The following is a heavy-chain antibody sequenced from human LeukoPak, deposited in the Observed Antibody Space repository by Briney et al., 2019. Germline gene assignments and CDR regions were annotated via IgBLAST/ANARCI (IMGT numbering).Heavy chain of an antibody. J-gene: IGHJ4*02. D-gene: IGHD6-13*01. CDR3: ARGIGSWYYFDY. V-gene: IGHV4-4*02. Sequence: SETLSLTCGVSGGSVISTNWWTWVRQPPGKGQEWIGEVHLDGRTNYNPSLESRLTISVDLSENHVSLKLTSVTAADTAVYYCARGIGSWYYFDYWGQGTLVTVSS. CDR1: GGSVISTNW. CDR2: VHLDGRT.